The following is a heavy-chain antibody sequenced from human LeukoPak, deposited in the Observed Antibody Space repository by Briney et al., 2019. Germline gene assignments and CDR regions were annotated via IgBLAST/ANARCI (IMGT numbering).Heavy chain of an antibody. V-gene: IGHV3-23*01. CDR1: GFTFSSYA. Sequence: GGSLRLSCAASGFTFSSYAMSWVRQAPGKGLEWVSAISGSGGSTYYADSVKGRFTISRDNSKNTLYLQMNSLRAEDTAVYYCAKDPNDSSGYYYDYRGQGTLVTVSS. D-gene: IGHD3-22*01. CDR2: ISGSGGST. CDR3: AKDPNDSSGYYYDY. J-gene: IGHJ4*02.